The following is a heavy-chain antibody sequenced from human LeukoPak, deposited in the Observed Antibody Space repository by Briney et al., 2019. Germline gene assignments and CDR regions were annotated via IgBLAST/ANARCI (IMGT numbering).Heavy chain of an antibody. V-gene: IGHV2-5*02. CDR2: IYWDDDK. CDR1: GFSLTAPPVN. CDR3: AHRQQYNGNWIEGYFDH. D-gene: IGHD1-1*01. J-gene: IGHJ4*02. Sequence: SRPTLVNPTQTLTLTCTFSGFSLTAPPVNVGRIRQPPGKTPEWLALIYWDDDKPYSPSLNNRLTVTKDTSKNQVILTMTNMDPVDTATYYCAHRQQYNGNWIEGYFDHWGQGALVTVSS.